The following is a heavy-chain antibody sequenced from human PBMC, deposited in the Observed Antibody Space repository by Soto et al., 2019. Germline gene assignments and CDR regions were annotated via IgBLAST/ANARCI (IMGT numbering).Heavy chain of an antibody. CDR3: ARHFGPYYFDY. D-gene: IGHD3-3*01. CDR1: GGTFSSYA. J-gene: IGHJ4*02. Sequence: GASVKVSCKASGGTFSSYAISWVRQAPGQGLEWMGGIIPIFGTANYAQKFQGRVTITADESTSTAYMELSGLRSEDTAVYYCARHFGPYYFDYWGQGTLVTVSS. CDR2: IIPIFGTA. V-gene: IGHV1-69*13.